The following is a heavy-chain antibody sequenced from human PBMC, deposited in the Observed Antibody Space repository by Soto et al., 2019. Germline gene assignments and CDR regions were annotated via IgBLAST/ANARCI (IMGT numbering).Heavy chain of an antibody. Sequence: QVQLQESGPGLVKPSQTLSLTCTVSGGSISSGGYYWSWIRQHPGKGLEWIGYIYYSGSTYYNPSLKSRVTISVDTSKNQFSLKLSSVAAADTAVYYCARDRHGSGRGWFDPWGQGTLVTVSS. CDR2: IYYSGST. CDR3: ARDRHGSGRGWFDP. V-gene: IGHV4-31*03. CDR1: GGSISSGGYY. J-gene: IGHJ5*02. D-gene: IGHD3-10*01.